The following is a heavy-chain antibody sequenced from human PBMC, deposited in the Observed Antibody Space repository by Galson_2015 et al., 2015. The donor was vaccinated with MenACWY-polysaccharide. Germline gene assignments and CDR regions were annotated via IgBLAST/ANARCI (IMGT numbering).Heavy chain of an antibody. D-gene: IGHD4-23*01. Sequence: SLRLSCAASGFAFTSYDMHWVRQAPGKGLEWVGVVANDENNNFYADSVKGRFTISRDNSKRSLFLQMNSLRPEDTAVYYCARGYINNWDYGGYSDYWGQGTLFTVSS. CDR3: ARGYINNWDYGGYSDY. V-gene: IGHV3-30-3*01. CDR1: GFAFTSYD. CDR2: VANDENNN. J-gene: IGHJ4*02.